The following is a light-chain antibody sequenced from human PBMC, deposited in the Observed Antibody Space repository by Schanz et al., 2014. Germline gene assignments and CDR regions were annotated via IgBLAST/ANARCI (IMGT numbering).Light chain of an antibody. CDR3: ATWDDRLYVV. J-gene: IGLJ3*02. CDR1: TSNIGSHT. Sequence: QSVLTQPPSASGTPGQRATISCSGSTSNIGSHTVSWYQHLPGTAPKLLIYSDNQRPSGVPDRFSGSKSGTSASLAISGLQSEDEADYFCATWDDRLYVVFGGGTKLTVL. CDR2: SDN. V-gene: IGLV1-44*01.